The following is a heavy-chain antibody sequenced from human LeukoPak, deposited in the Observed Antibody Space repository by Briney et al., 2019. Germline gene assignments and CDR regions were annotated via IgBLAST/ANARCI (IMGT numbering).Heavy chain of an antibody. V-gene: IGHV4-39*02. CDR1: GGSISSRSYY. CDR2: IYHSGST. Sequence: SETLSLTCNVSGGSISSRSYYWSWLRQPPGKGLEWIATIYHSGSTYYNASLKSRVTISVDTSKSHFSLKLSSVTAADTAMYYCARYTGVNGYYFDYWGQGTLVTVSS. D-gene: IGHD2-8*01. CDR3: ARYTGVNGYYFDY. J-gene: IGHJ4*02.